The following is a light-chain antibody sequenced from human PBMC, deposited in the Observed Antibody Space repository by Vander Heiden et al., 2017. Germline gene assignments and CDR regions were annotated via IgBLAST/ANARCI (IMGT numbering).Light chain of an antibody. Sequence: QSALTQPASVSGSPGQSNNLSCTGTSSDVGSYNLVSWYHQHPGKAPKLMIYEGSKRPSGVSNRFSGSKSGNTASLTISGLQAEDEADYYCCSYAGSSTFVVVFGGGTKLTVL. J-gene: IGLJ2*01. CDR1: SSDVGSYNL. V-gene: IGLV2-23*03. CDR2: EGS. CDR3: CSYAGSSTFVVV.